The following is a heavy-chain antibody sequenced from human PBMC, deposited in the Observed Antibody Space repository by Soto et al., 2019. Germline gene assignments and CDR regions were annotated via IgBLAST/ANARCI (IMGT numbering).Heavy chain of an antibody. CDR2: INSDGSST. CDR1: GFTFSSYW. Sequence: PGGSLRLSCAASGFTFSSYWMHWVRQAPGKGLVWVSRINSDGSSTSYADSVKGRFTISRDNAKNTLYLQMNSLRAEDTAVYYCARAAYCGGDCLYDAFDIWGQGTMVTVS. D-gene: IGHD2-21*02. V-gene: IGHV3-74*01. J-gene: IGHJ3*02. CDR3: ARAAYCGGDCLYDAFDI.